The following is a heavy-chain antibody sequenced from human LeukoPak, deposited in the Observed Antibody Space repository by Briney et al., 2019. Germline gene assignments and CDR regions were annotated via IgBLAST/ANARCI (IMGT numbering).Heavy chain of an antibody. D-gene: IGHD3-22*01. J-gene: IGHJ3*02. Sequence: PGGSLRLSCAVSEFTFSNYSMNWVRQAPGKGLEWVSAISGSGGSTYYADSVKGRFTISRDNSKNTLYLQMNSLRAEDTAVYYCARAYPRSPYYYDSSAVTPDDAFDIWGQGTMVTVSS. V-gene: IGHV3-23*01. CDR1: EFTFSNYS. CDR2: ISGSGGST. CDR3: ARAYPRSPYYYDSSAVTPDDAFDI.